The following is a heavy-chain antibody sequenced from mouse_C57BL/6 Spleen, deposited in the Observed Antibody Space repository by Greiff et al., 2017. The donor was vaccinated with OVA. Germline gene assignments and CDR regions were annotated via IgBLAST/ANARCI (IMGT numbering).Heavy chain of an antibody. J-gene: IGHJ2*01. CDR2: IDPETGGT. CDR3: TRNYDYDDAVFDY. D-gene: IGHD2-4*01. V-gene: IGHV1-15*01. CDR1: GYTFTDYE. Sequence: LVESGAELVRPGASVTLSCKASGYTFTDYEMHWVKQTPVHGLEWIGAIDPETGGTAYNQKFKGKAILTADKSSSTAYMELRSLTSEDSAVYYCTRNYDYDDAVFDYWGQGTTLTVSS.